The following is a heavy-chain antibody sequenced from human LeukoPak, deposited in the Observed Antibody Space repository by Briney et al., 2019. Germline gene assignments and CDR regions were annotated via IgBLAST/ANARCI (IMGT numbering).Heavy chain of an antibody. CDR1: GFILSNYA. J-gene: IGHJ4*02. Sequence: PGGSLRLSCAASGFILSNYAMYWVRQAPGRGLEWVSAISGRSDNTYYADSVKGRFTLSRDSSKNTLYLQMNSLRADDTAVYYCAKWGDYDVLTGYYVSDFWGQGTLVTVSS. CDR3: AKWGDYDVLTGYYVSDF. CDR2: ISGRSDNT. D-gene: IGHD3-9*01. V-gene: IGHV3-23*01.